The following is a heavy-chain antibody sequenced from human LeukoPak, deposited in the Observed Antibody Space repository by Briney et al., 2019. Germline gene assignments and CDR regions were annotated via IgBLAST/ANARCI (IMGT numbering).Heavy chain of an antibody. V-gene: IGHV4-39*01. CDR1: GGSISSSSYY. CDR2: IYYSGST. D-gene: IGHD3-10*01. CDR3: ATYGHYYGSGSSKPD. Sequence: PSETLSLTCTVSGGSISSSSYYWGWLRQPPGKGLEWIVSIYYSGSTYYNPSLKSQFTISVDTSKNQFSLKLSSVTAADTAVYYCATYGHYYGSGSSKPDWGQGTLVTVSS. J-gene: IGHJ4*02.